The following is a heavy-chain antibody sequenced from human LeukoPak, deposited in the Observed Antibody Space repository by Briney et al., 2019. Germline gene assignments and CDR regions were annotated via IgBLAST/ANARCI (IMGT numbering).Heavy chain of an antibody. Sequence: PSETLSLTCAVYGGSFSGYYWSWIRQPPGKGLEWIGEINHSGSTNYNPSLKSRVTISVDTSKNQFSLKLSSVTAADTAVYYCARAAEYYYDSSGYYFPYYFDYWGQGTLVTVSS. CDR2: INHSGST. D-gene: IGHD3-22*01. CDR3: ARAAEYYYDSSGYYFPYYFDY. CDR1: GGSFSGYY. J-gene: IGHJ4*02. V-gene: IGHV4-34*01.